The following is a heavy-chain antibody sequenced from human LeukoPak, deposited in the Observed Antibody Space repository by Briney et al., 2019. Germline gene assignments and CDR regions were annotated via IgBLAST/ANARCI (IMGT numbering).Heavy chain of an antibody. CDR3: AKDQAARGWFDP. CDR1: GFTFSSYV. CDR2: ISYDGSNE. Sequence: GGSLRLSCAASGFTFSSYVMHWVRQAPGKGLEWVAIISYDGSNEYYADSVKGRFTISRDNSKNTLYLQMNSLRAEDTAVYYCAKDQAARGWFDPWGQGTLVTVSS. V-gene: IGHV3-30*04. J-gene: IGHJ5*02. D-gene: IGHD6-13*01.